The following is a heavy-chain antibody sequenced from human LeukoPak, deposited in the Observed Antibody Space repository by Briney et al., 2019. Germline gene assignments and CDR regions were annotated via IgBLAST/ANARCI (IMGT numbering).Heavy chain of an antibody. D-gene: IGHD2-15*01. CDR3: AKSHGWVSVVVVAAPSDY. CDR2: ISGSGGST. V-gene: IGHV3-23*01. J-gene: IGHJ4*02. Sequence: PGGSLRLSCAASGFTFSSYAMSWVRQAPEKGLEWVSAISGSGGSTYYADSVKGRFTISRDNSKNTLYLQMNSLRAEDTAVYYCAKSHGWVSVVVVAAPSDYWGQGTLVTVSS. CDR1: GFTFSSYA.